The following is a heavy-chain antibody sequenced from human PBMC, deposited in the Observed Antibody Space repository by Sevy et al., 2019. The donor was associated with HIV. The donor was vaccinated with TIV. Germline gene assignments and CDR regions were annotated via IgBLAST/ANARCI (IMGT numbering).Heavy chain of an antibody. CDR3: ARDSRYLYYYYGMDV. CDR2: ISYDGSDK. CDR1: GFTFSNYA. D-gene: IGHD3-16*01. Sequence: GGSLRLSCAASGFTFSNYAMHWVRQAPGKGLEWVAVISYDGSDKYYTDSVKGRFTISRDNSKNTLYLQMNSLRVEDTAVYYCARDSRYLYYYYGMDVWGQGTTVTVSS. V-gene: IGHV3-30-3*01. J-gene: IGHJ6*02.